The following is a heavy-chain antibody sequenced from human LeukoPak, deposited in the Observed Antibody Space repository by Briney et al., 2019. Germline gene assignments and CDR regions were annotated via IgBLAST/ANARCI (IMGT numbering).Heavy chain of an antibody. Sequence: ALVKVSCKASGGTFSSYDISWVRQAPGQGLEWMGGIIPIFGTANYAQKFQGRVTITTDESTSTAYMELSSLRSEDTAVYYCARVVVPAAIDYYYYYMDVWGKGTTVTVSS. CDR2: IIPIFGTA. CDR3: ARVVVPAAIDYYYYYMDV. J-gene: IGHJ6*03. CDR1: GGTFSSYD. D-gene: IGHD2-2*01. V-gene: IGHV1-69*05.